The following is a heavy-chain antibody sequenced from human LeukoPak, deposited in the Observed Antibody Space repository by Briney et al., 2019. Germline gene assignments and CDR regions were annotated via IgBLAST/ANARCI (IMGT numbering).Heavy chain of an antibody. V-gene: IGHV3-53*01. CDR1: GFTFSSYG. Sequence: PGGSLRLSCAASGFTFSSYGMHWVRQAPGKGLEWVSVIYSGGSTYYADSVKGRFTISRDNSKNTLYLQMNSLRAEDTAVYYCARVAYAYYYYMDVWGKGTTVTVSS. D-gene: IGHD2-8*01. CDR2: IYSGGST. J-gene: IGHJ6*03. CDR3: ARVAYAYYYYMDV.